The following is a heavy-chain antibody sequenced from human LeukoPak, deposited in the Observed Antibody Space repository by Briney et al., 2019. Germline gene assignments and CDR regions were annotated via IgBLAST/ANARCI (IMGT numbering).Heavy chain of an antibody. J-gene: IGHJ4*02. Sequence: GGSLRLSCAASGFTFSSYEMNWVRQAPGKGLEWVSYISSSGSTIYYADSVKGRFTISRDNAKNSLYLQMTSLRAEDTAVYYCARGDSSGYFGVVDYWGQGTLVTVSS. V-gene: IGHV3-48*03. CDR1: GFTFSSYE. CDR3: ARGDSSGYFGVVDY. CDR2: ISSSGSTI. D-gene: IGHD3-22*01.